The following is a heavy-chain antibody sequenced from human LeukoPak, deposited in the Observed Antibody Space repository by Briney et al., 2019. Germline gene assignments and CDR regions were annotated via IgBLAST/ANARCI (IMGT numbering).Heavy chain of an antibody. CDR3: AKDKAYSSSSTFDY. CDR2: ISGSGGST. D-gene: IGHD6-6*01. V-gene: IGHV3-23*01. Sequence: GGSLRLSCAASGFTFSSYAMSWVRQAPGKGLEWVSAISGSGGSTYYADSVKGRFAISRDNSKNTLYLQMNSLRAEDTAVYYCAKDKAYSSSSTFDYWGQGTLVTVSS. CDR1: GFTFSSYA. J-gene: IGHJ4*02.